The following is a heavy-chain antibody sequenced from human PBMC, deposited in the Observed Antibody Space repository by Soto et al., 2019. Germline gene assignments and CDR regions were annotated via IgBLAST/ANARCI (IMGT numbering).Heavy chain of an antibody. CDR3: AKDLIVGASEF. CDR2: ISYDGSNK. CDR1: GFTFSSYG. D-gene: IGHD1-26*01. Sequence: QVQLVESGGGVVQPGRSLRLSCAASGFTFSSYGMHWVRQAPGKGLEWVAVISYDGSNKYYADSVKGRFTISRDNSKNTLYLQMNSLRAEDTAVYYCAKDLIVGASEFWGQGTLVTVSS. J-gene: IGHJ4*02. V-gene: IGHV3-30*18.